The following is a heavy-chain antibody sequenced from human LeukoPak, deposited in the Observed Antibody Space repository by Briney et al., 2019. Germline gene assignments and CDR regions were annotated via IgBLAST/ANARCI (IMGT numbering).Heavy chain of an antibody. V-gene: IGHV3-30*02. J-gene: IGHJ4*02. CDR3: ARGYGESHFDY. D-gene: IGHD5-18*01. Sequence: GGSLRLSCAASGFNFNSYGMHLVRQAPGKGLEWVSFIRYDGSNQYYADSVKGRFSISRDNSNNTLYLQMNSLTPEDTAVYFCARGYGESHFDYWGQGTLVTVSS. CDR1: GFNFNSYG. CDR2: IRYDGSNQ.